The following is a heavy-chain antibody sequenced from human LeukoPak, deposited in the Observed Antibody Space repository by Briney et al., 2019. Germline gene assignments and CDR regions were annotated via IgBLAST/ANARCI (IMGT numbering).Heavy chain of an antibody. CDR3: ARLYYLEWLSPDAFDI. D-gene: IGHD3-3*01. Sequence: SETLSLTCAVYGGSFSGYYWSWIRQPPGKGLEWIGEINHSGSTNYNPSLKSRVTISVDTSKNQFSLKLSPVTAADTAVYYCARLYYLEWLSPDAFDIWGQGTMVTVSS. CDR1: GGSFSGYY. V-gene: IGHV4-34*01. J-gene: IGHJ3*02. CDR2: INHSGST.